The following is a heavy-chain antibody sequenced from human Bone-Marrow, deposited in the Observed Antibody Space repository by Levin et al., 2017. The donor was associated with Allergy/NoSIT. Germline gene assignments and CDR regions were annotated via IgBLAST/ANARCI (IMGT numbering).Heavy chain of an antibody. Sequence: SETLSLTCAVDGGSFSGYYWSWIRQPPGKGLEWIAEINHIGTTNYSPSLNSRVSISVDTSKNQFSLRLSSVTAADTAVYYCARLVVLPGSTYYYYMDVWGTGTTVSVS. CDR2: INHIGTT. CDR1: GGSFSGYY. CDR3: ARLVVLPGSTYYYYMDV. D-gene: IGHD1-26*01. J-gene: IGHJ6*03. V-gene: IGHV4-34*01.